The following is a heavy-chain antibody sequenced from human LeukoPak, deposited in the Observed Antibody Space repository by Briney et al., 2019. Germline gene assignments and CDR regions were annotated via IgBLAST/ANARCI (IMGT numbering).Heavy chain of an antibody. Sequence: SETLSLTCTVSGDSISRSYWSWIRQPPGKGLEWIGYISSRGRSTYTPALKSRVTISADTSNNQFSLSLTSPTAADTAVYYCARHRESYYESSHMGFDPWGQGTLVIVSS. J-gene: IGHJ5*02. CDR2: ISSRGRS. CDR1: GDSISRSY. D-gene: IGHD3-22*01. V-gene: IGHV4-59*08. CDR3: ARHRESYYESSHMGFDP.